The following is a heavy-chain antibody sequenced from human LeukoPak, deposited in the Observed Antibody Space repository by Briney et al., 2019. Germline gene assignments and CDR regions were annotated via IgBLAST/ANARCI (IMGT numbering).Heavy chain of an antibody. D-gene: IGHD2-2*01. Sequence: GGSLRLSCAASGFTFSSYWMSRVRQAPGKGLEWVANIKKDGSEKYYVDSVKGRFTISRDNAKNSLTLQMNTLRAEDTAVYYCARGRCSSTSCFFDYWGQGSLVTVSS. CDR3: ARGRCSSTSCFFDY. CDR1: GFTFSSYW. J-gene: IGHJ4*02. CDR2: IKKDGSEK. V-gene: IGHV3-7*01.